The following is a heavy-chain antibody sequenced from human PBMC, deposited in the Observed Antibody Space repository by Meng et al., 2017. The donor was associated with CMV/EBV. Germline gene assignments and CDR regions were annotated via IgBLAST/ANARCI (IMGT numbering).Heavy chain of an antibody. CDR3: ARETIFGVVIIWDWFDP. J-gene: IGHJ5*02. D-gene: IGHD3-3*01. Sequence: SQTLSLTCAISGASASSNSAAWNWIRQSPSRGLEWLGRTYYRSKWYNDYAVSVKSRITINPDTSKNQFSLQLNSVTPEDTAVYYCARETIFGVVIIWDWFDPWGQGTLVTVSS. V-gene: IGHV6-1*01. CDR1: GASASSNSAA. CDR2: TYYRSKWYN.